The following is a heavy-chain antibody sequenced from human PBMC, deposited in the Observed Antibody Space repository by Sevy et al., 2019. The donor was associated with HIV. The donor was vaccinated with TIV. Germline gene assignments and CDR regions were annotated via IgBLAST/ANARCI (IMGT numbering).Heavy chain of an antibody. J-gene: IGHJ1*01. CDR1: GFTFSSYA. Sequence: GGSLRLSCAASGFTFSSYAIHWVRQAPGKGLEWVAVISYDGNNKYYADSVKGRFTVSRDNSKNTLYVQMNSLRAEDTDVYYCAKDHNLWSEGGFLHHWGQGTLVTVSS. V-gene: IGHV3-30*18. CDR3: AKDHNLWSEGGFLHH. CDR2: ISYDGNNK. D-gene: IGHD3-10*01.